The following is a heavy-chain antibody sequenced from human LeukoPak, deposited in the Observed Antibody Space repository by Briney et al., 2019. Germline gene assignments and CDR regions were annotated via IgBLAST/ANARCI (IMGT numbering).Heavy chain of an antibody. D-gene: IGHD4-17*01. J-gene: IGHJ5*02. CDR3: ARARGLGYGDDVRWFDP. CDR2: INSDESST. Sequence: PGGSLRLSCAASGFTFSSYWMHWVRQPPGKGPVWVSRINSDESSTNYADSVKGRFTISRDNAKNTLYLQMNSLRAEDTAVYYCARARGLGYGDDVRWFDPWGQGTLVTVSS. V-gene: IGHV3-74*01. CDR1: GFTFSSYW.